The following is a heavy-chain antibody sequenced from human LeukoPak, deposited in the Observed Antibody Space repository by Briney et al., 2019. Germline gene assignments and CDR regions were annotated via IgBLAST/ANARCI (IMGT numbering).Heavy chain of an antibody. J-gene: IGHJ6*02. CDR1: GFTFSSYV. D-gene: IGHD6-13*01. CDR2: ISYDGSNK. Sequence: GGSLRLSCAASGFTFSSYVMHWVRQAPGKGLEWVAVISYDGSNKYYADSVKGRFTVSRDNSKNTLYLQMNSLGADDTAVYSCARAPYSSKGIYYYYGLDVWGQGTTVTVSS. CDR3: ARAPYSSKGIYYYYGLDV. V-gene: IGHV3-30*04.